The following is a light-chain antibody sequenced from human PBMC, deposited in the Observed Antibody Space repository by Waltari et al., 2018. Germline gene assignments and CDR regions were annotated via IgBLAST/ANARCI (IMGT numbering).Light chain of an antibody. V-gene: IGKV2-28*01. J-gene: IGKJ2*01. Sequence: DILLTQSPLSLPVTPGAQASISCRSSQRLLHSNGSNYLDWYLQKPGQSPQVLIYLGSNRASGVPDRFSGSGSGTDFTLNISRVEAEDVGVYYCMQILQPARTFGQGTRLEIK. CDR3: MQILQPART. CDR2: LGS. CDR1: QRLLHSNGSNY.